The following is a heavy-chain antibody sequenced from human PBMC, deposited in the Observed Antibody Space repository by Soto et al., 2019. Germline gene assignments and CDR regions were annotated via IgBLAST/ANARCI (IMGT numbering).Heavy chain of an antibody. CDR1: GFTFSSYG. CDR2: ISYDGSNK. Sequence: QVQLVESGGGVVQPGRSLRLSCAASGFTFSSYGMHWVRQAPGKGLEWVAVISYDGSNKYYADSVKGRFTISRDNSKNTLYLQMNRLRAEDTAVYYCAKDGDRTLDYWGQGTLVTVSS. V-gene: IGHV3-30*18. J-gene: IGHJ4*02. CDR3: AKDGDRTLDY. D-gene: IGHD2-21*01.